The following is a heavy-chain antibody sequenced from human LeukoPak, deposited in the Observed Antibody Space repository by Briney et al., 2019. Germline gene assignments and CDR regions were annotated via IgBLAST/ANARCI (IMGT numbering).Heavy chain of an antibody. CDR1: GFTFTDYG. Sequence: GGSLRLSCAASGFTFTDYGMHWVRQAPGKGLEWVAVISYDGSNKYYADSVKGRFTISRDNSKNTLYLQMNSLRAEDTAVYYCATLERGYAVAVDYWGQGTLVTVSS. J-gene: IGHJ4*02. CDR3: ATLERGYAVAVDY. CDR2: ISYDGSNK. D-gene: IGHD6-19*01. V-gene: IGHV3-30*03.